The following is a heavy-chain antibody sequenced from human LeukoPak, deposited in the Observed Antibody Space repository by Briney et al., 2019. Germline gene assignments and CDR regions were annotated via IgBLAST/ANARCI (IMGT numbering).Heavy chain of an antibody. CDR1: GFPFSKFA. CDR2: ISYDGSNK. Sequence: PGGSLRLSCAASGFPFSKFAMHWVRQAPGEGLECVATISYDGSNKYYADSVKGRFTISRDNSKNTLYLQMNSLRPEDTAIYYCARDGNSGYNSDYYYGMDVWGKGTTVTVSS. CDR3: ARDGNSGYNSDYYYGMDV. D-gene: IGHD5-12*01. J-gene: IGHJ6*04. V-gene: IGHV3-30*04.